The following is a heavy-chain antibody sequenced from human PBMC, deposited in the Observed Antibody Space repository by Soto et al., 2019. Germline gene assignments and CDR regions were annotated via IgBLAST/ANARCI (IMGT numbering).Heavy chain of an antibody. V-gene: IGHV4-34*01. CDR2: INHSGST. CDR3: ARAPDKYYFDS. J-gene: IGHJ4*02. Sequence: PETLSLTCAVYGGSFNGYWWSWIRQPPGKGPEWIGDINHSGSTNYNPSLKSRVTISVDTSKNQFSLKLRSVTAADMAVFYCARAPDKYYFDSWGQGTLVTVSS. CDR1: GGSFNGYW.